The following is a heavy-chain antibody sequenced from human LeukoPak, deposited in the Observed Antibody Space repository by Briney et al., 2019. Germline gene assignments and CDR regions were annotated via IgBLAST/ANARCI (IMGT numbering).Heavy chain of an antibody. CDR3: ARANVVTASDY. Sequence: PSETLSLTCTVSGGSISSYYWSWIRQPPGKGLEWTGYIYYSGSTNYNPSLKSRVTISVDTSKNQFSLKLTSVTAADTAVYYCARANVVTASDYWGQGTLVTVAS. CDR2: IYYSGST. J-gene: IGHJ4*02. CDR1: GGSISSYY. D-gene: IGHD2-21*02. V-gene: IGHV4-59*01.